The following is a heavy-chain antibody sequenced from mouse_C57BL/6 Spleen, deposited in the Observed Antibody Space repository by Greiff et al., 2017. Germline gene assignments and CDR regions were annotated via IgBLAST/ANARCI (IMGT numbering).Heavy chain of an antibody. Sequence: EVQRVESGGGLVKPGGSLKLSCAASGFTFSDYGMHWVRPAPEKGLEWVAYISSGRGTIYYADTVKGRFTIPRDNAKNTLYLQMNSLRSEDTAMYYCARDYYGSSRDYWGQGTTLTVSS. J-gene: IGHJ2*01. D-gene: IGHD1-1*01. V-gene: IGHV5-17*01. CDR2: ISSGRGTI. CDR1: GFTFSDYG. CDR3: ARDYYGSSRDY.